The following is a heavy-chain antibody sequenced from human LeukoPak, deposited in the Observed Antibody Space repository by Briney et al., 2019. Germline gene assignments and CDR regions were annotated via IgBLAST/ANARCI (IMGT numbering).Heavy chain of an antibody. D-gene: IGHD4-23*01. CDR3: ARGLTTVDYYFDY. J-gene: IGHJ4*02. CDR1: GFTFSSYA. Sequence: GGSLRLSCAASGFTFSSYAMHWVRQAPGKGLEWVAVISYDGSNKYYADSVKGRFTISRDNSKNTLYLQMNSLRAEDTAVYYCARGLTTVDYYFDYWGQGTLVTVSS. CDR2: ISYDGSNK. V-gene: IGHV3-30-3*01.